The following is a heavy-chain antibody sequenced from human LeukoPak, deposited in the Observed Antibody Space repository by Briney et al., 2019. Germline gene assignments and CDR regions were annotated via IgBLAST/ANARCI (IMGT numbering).Heavy chain of an antibody. Sequence: SETLSLTCTVSGGSISSSSYYWGWIRQPPGKGLEWIGEINHSGSTNYNPSLKSRVTISVDTSKNQFSLKLSSVTAADTAVYYCARQHYSGYDYSLFYWGQGTLVTVSS. D-gene: IGHD5-12*01. CDR1: GGSISSSSYY. CDR2: INHSGST. V-gene: IGHV4-39*01. CDR3: ARQHYSGYDYSLFY. J-gene: IGHJ4*02.